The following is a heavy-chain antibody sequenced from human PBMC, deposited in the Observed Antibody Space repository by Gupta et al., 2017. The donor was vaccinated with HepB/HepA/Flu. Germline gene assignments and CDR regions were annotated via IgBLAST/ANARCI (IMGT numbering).Heavy chain of an antibody. V-gene: IGHV3-23*01. CDR1: GFTFSSYA. Sequence: EVQLLESGGGLVQPGGSLRLSCAASGFTFSSYALNWARQTPGKGLEWVSAISASGGGTYYADSVKGRFTISRDNSKNTLYLRMNSLGAEDTAVYYCAKADPYWYFDLWGRGTLVTVSS. CDR2: ISASGGGT. J-gene: IGHJ2*01. CDR3: AKADPYWYFDL.